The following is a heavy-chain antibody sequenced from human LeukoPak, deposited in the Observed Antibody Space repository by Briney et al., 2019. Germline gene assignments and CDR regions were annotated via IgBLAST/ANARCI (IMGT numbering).Heavy chain of an antibody. V-gene: IGHV3-48*01. Sequence: PGGSLRLSCAASGFTFSNYGMNWVRQAPGKGLEWVSYISSRRSTIYYADSVKGRFTISRDNAKNSLYLQMNSLRAEDTAVYYCARDKDYGGNSAFFDYWGQGTLVTVSS. D-gene: IGHD4-23*01. CDR2: ISSRRSTI. CDR3: ARDKDYGGNSAFFDY. J-gene: IGHJ4*02. CDR1: GFTFSNYG.